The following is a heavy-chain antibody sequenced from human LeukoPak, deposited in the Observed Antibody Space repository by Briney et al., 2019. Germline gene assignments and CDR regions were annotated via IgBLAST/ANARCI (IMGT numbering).Heavy chain of an antibody. CDR2: IYSGGST. V-gene: IGHV3-66*01. CDR1: GFTFSSYW. D-gene: IGHD3-10*01. Sequence: PGGSLRLSCAASGFTFSSYWMSWVRQAPGKGLEWVSLIYSGGSTYYADSVKGRFTISRDNSKNTLYLQMNSLRVEDTAVYYCARRFYYASGTYYNGDFGFDPWGQGTLVTVSS. CDR3: ARRFYYASGTYYNGDFGFDP. J-gene: IGHJ5*02.